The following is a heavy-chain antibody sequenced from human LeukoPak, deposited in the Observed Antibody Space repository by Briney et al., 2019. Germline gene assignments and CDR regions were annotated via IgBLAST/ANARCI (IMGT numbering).Heavy chain of an antibody. V-gene: IGHV4-59*08. CDR3: ARLESGVLGDPYYYDSTGYYYRGYFDS. CDR2: IYDSGST. D-gene: IGHD3-22*01. Sequence: PSETLSLTCTVSGGSISSYYWSWIRQSPGKGLEWIGYIYDSGSTKYNPSPKSRVTMSLDMSKNQFSLKLSSVTAADTAVYYCARLESGVLGDPYYYDSTGYYYRGYFDSWGQGTLVTVSS. J-gene: IGHJ4*02. CDR1: GGSISSYY.